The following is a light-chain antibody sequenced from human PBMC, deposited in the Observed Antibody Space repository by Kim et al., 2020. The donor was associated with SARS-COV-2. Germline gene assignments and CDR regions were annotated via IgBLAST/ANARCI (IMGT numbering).Light chain of an antibody. J-gene: IGLJ1*01. V-gene: IGLV2-14*01. CDR2: DVS. CDR1: SSDLGGYNY. Sequence: QSALTQPASVSGSPGQSITISCTGTSSDLGGYNYVSWYQQHPGKAPKLMIYDVSKRPSGVSNRFSGSKSGNTASLTISGLQTEDEADYYCSSYTRRSTYVFGTGTKVTVL. CDR3: SSYTRRSTYV.